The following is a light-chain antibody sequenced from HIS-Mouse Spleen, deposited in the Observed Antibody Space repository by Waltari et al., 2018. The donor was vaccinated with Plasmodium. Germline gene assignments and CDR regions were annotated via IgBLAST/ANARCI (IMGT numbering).Light chain of an antibody. Sequence: DIQLIQSPSFLSASVGDRVTITCRASQGISSYLAWYQQQPGKAPKLLIYAASILQSGVPSRFSGSGSGTEFTLTSSSLQPEDFATYYCQQLNSYPYTFGQGTKLEIK. J-gene: IGKJ2*01. V-gene: IGKV1-9*01. CDR2: AAS. CDR1: QGISSY. CDR3: QQLNSYPYT.